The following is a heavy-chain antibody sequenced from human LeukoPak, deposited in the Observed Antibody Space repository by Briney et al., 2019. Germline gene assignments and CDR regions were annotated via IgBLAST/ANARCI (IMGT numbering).Heavy chain of an antibody. D-gene: IGHD6-25*01. V-gene: IGHV4-59*01. Sequence: SEALSLTCTVSGGSMTYYYWTWIRQPPGKGLEWIGYVYYSGTTSYNPSLKSRVTISVDTSKNQFSLRLTSVTAADTAVYYCARGGSAWEYWVQGTLVTVSS. CDR3: ARGGSAWEY. J-gene: IGHJ4*02. CDR1: GGSMTYYY. CDR2: VYYSGTT.